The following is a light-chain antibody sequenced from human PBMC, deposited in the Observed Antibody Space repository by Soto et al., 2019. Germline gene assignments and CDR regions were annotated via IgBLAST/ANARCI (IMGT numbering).Light chain of an antibody. CDR3: QQFNNYPRT. Sequence: AIPLTQSPSSLSASVGDRVTLTCRASQDISSALVWYQQKPGEAPKVLIYDASKLESGVPSRFSGGGSGTDFTLTIRNLQPEDLATYHCQQFNNYPRTFGQGTKLEIK. V-gene: IGKV1D-13*01. CDR1: QDISSA. CDR2: DAS. J-gene: IGKJ2*01.